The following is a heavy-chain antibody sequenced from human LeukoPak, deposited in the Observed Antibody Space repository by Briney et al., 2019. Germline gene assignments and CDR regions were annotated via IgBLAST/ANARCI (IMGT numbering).Heavy chain of an antibody. D-gene: IGHD4-17*01. J-gene: IGHJ3*02. CDR3: ARDLVTVTRGFDI. Sequence: SETLSLTCAVSDDSFSSHYWTWIRQPPGKGLEWIGYISYIGSTNYNPSLKSRVTISIDTSKNQFSLKLSSVTAADTAVYYCARDLVTVTRGFDIWGQGTMVSVSS. V-gene: IGHV4-59*11. CDR1: DDSFSSHY. CDR2: ISYIGST.